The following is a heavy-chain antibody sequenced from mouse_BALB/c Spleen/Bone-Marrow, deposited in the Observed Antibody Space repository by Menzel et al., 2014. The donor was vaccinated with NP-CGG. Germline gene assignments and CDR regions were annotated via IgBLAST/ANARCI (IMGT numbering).Heavy chain of an antibody. D-gene: IGHD2-14*01. V-gene: IGHV14-4*02. CDR3: NRYDWYFDV. J-gene: IGHJ1*01. Sequence: EVQLQQSGAELVRSGASVKLSCTASGFNIKDYYMHWVKQRPEQGLEWIGWIDPENGHTKYAPKFQGKATMTADTSSNTAFLQLSSLTSEDTAVYYCNRYDWYFDVWGAGTTVTVSS. CDR1: GFNIKDYY. CDR2: IDPENGHT.